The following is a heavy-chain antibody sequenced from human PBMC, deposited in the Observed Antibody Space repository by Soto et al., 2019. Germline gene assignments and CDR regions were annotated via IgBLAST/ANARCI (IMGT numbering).Heavy chain of an antibody. D-gene: IGHD1-1*01. CDR2: IYYSGGT. V-gene: IGHV4-61*01. Sequence: QVQLQESGPGLVKPSETLSLTCAVSGGSVSSNSYYWSWIRQPPGKGLEWIAYIYYSGGTNYNPSFKLRGTISVDTSKNQCSLKLSSVTAADTAVYFCAAGWNPRPLDYWGQGTLVIVSS. J-gene: IGHJ4*02. CDR1: GGSVSSNSYY. CDR3: AAGWNPRPLDY.